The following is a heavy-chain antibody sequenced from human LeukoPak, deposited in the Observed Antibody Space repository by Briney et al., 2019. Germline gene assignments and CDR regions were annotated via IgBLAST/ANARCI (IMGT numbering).Heavy chain of an antibody. CDR1: GGSISSYY. V-gene: IGHV4-59*12. CDR2: IYYSGST. Sequence: SETLSLTCTVSGGSISSYYWSWIRQHPGKGLEWIGYIYYSGSTYYNPSLKSRVTISVDTSKNQFSLKLSSVTAADTAVYYCARGWWLLNYYGMDVWGQGTTVTVSS. D-gene: IGHD2-21*01. CDR3: ARGWWLLNYYGMDV. J-gene: IGHJ6*02.